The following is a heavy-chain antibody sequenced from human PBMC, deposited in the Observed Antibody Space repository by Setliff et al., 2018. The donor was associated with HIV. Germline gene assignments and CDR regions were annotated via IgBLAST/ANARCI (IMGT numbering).Heavy chain of an antibody. CDR2: INQDGSAR. J-gene: IGHJ3*01. CDR1: GFTFSSYW. D-gene: IGHD3-22*01. Sequence: GGSLRLSCAASGFTFSSYWMSWVRQAPGKGLEWVANINQDGSARVYVDSVKGRFTISRDNAKNSLYLQMDNLRAEDTALYYCARDPYDSRALDSSAYGAFDFWGQGTMVTVSS. CDR3: ARDPYDSRALDSSAYGAFDF. V-gene: IGHV3-7*03.